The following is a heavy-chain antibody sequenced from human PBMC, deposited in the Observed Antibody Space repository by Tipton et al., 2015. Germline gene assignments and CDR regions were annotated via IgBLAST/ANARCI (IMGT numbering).Heavy chain of an antibody. D-gene: IGHD5-24*01. J-gene: IGHJ4*02. CDR1: GYSFTSHW. CDR3: ARLSTYGYNDYFDS. CDR2: TYPGDSDT. V-gene: IGHV5-51*01. Sequence: VQLVQSGAVVKKPGESLKISCEASGYSFTSHWIGWVRQMPGKGLEWMGITYPGDSDTRYSSTFEGQVTISADKSISTAYLQWNSLKASDTAMYYCARLSTYGYNDYFDSWGQGTLVTVST.